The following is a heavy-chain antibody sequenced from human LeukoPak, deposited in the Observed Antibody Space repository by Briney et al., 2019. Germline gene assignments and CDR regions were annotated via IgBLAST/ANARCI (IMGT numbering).Heavy chain of an antibody. CDR3: ASYSAMAFQYYFDY. CDR2: IYYSGST. D-gene: IGHD5-18*01. V-gene: IGHV4-30-4*01. CDR1: GGSISSGDYY. J-gene: IGHJ4*02. Sequence: SQTLSLTCTVSGGSISSGDYYWSWIRQPPGKGLEWIGYIYYSGSTYYSPSLKSRVTISVDTSKNQFSLKLSSVTAADTAVYYCASYSAMAFQYYFDYWGQGTLVTVSS.